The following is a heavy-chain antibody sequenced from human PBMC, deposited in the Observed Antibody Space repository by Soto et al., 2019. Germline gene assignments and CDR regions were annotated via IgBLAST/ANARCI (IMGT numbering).Heavy chain of an antibody. Sequence: ASVKVSCKASGGTFSSYAISWVRQAPGQGLEWMGGIIPIFGTANYAQKFQGRVTITADKSTSTAYMELSSLRSEDTAVYYCATYSSSSCCYCYGMDVWGKGTTVTVSS. D-gene: IGHD6-6*01. CDR1: GGTFSSYA. J-gene: IGHJ6*04. CDR3: ATYSSSSCCYCYGMDV. V-gene: IGHV1-69*06. CDR2: IIPIFGTA.